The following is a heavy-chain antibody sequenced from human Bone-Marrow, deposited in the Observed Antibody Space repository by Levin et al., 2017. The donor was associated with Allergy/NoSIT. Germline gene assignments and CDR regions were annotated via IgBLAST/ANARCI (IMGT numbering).Heavy chain of an antibody. CDR1: GGTFSSYA. CDR2: IIPIFGTA. CDR3: AREDGGNSIWFDP. V-gene: IGHV1-69*13. D-gene: IGHD4-23*01. J-gene: IGHJ5*02. Sequence: PAASVKVSCKASGGTFSSYAISWVRQAPGQGLEWMGGIIPIFGTANYAQKFQGRVTITADESTSTAYMELSSLRSEDTAVYYCAREDGGNSIWFDPWGQGTLVTVSS.